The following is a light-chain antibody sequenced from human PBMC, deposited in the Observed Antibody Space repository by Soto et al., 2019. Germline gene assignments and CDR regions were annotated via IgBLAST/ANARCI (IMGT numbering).Light chain of an antibody. CDR3: SSYAGSNNKV. CDR1: SSDVGGYNY. V-gene: IGLV2-8*01. CDR2: EVS. Sequence: QSALTQPPSASGSPGQSATISCTGTSSDVGGYNYVYWYQQHPAKAPKLMIYEVSKRPSGVPDPFSGSKSGNTASLTVSGLKAEDEADYYCSSYAGSNNKVFGTGTKLTVL. J-gene: IGLJ1*01.